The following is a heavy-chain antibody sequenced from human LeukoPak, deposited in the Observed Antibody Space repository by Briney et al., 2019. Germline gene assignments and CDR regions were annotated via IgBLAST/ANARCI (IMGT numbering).Heavy chain of an antibody. J-gene: IGHJ4*02. CDR1: GGSITSSSYY. D-gene: IGHD6-6*01. V-gene: IGHV4-39*07. CDR2: IYYSGGT. Sequence: SETLSLTCTVSGGSITSSSYYWGWIRQPPGKGLEWIGIIYYSGGTYYNPSLKSRVTISVDTSKNRFSLKLSSVTAADTAVYYCARQQLVERSFDYWGQGTLVTVSP. CDR3: ARQQLVERSFDY.